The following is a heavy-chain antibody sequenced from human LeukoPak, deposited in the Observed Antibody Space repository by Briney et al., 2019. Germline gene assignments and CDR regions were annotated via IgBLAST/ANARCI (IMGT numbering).Heavy chain of an antibody. V-gene: IGHV4-4*07. Sequence: PSETLSLTCTVSGDSLTNFYWSWIRQPAGKGLEWIGRVYTNERTKYNPSLKSRLTMSVDTSSNQVFLRLTSVSAADTAVYYCARGVGFPARFDSWGQGILVTVSS. CDR3: ARGVGFPARFDS. D-gene: IGHD1-26*01. CDR2: VYTNERT. J-gene: IGHJ5*01. CDR1: GDSLTNFY.